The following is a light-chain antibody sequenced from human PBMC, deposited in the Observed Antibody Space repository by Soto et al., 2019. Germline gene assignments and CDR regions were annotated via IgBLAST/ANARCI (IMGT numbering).Light chain of an antibody. J-gene: IGKJ1*01. CDR3: QQYMSYS. CDR1: QSTSNW. CDR2: HAS. V-gene: IGKV1-5*01. Sequence: DLQKTQSPSTLLASVGYRVTITCRASQSTSNWWAWYQQQPGTAPKLLIYHASTLESGVPSMFSGSGFGTEFTLTISSLQLDDFATYFRQQYMSYSFGQGTKGEIK.